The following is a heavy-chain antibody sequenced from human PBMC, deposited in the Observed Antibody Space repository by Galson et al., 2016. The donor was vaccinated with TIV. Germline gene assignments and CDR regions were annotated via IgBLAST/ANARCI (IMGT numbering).Heavy chain of an antibody. CDR3: ARGGWSGDPGDYHYFYMDV. CDR2: SVPMFGIA. CDR1: RGSFSSFA. D-gene: IGHD3-3*01. Sequence: SVKVSCKASRGSFSSFAINWVRQAPGQGLEWMGGSVPMFGIATYAQKFQGRVTFSADASKTTAYMELRSLRSQDTAVYYWARGGWSGDPGDYHYFYMDVWGKGTAVTVSS. J-gene: IGHJ6*03. V-gene: IGHV1-69*13.